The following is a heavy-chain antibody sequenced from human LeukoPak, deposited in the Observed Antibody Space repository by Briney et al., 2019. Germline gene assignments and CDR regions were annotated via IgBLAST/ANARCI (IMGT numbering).Heavy chain of an antibody. J-gene: IGHJ4*02. D-gene: IGHD1-14*01. Sequence: GGALRHSCAATGLSFSSFAMSGVRQGPARGREWVSRIRGYGETLYADSVKGRFTLSSDSSRNTVYFQLNNLRVEDTAIYYCVKASWVSTTDAVRWGQGTLVTVSS. CDR2: IRGYGET. CDR3: VKASWVSTTDAVR. V-gene: IGHV3-23*01. CDR1: GLSFSSFA.